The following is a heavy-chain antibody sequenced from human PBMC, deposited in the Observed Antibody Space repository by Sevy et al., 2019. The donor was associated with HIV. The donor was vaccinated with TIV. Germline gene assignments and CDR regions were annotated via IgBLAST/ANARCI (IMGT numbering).Heavy chain of an antibody. Sequence: GGSLRLSCPASGFTFDDYTMHWVRQAPGKGLEWVSLISWDGGSTYYADSVKGRFTISRDNSKNSLYLQMNSLRTEDTALYYCAKDTLWDYDSSGSTGGFDYWGQGTLVTVSS. CDR1: GFTFDDYT. CDR3: AKDTLWDYDSSGSTGGFDY. J-gene: IGHJ4*02. D-gene: IGHD3-22*01. V-gene: IGHV3-43*01. CDR2: ISWDGGST.